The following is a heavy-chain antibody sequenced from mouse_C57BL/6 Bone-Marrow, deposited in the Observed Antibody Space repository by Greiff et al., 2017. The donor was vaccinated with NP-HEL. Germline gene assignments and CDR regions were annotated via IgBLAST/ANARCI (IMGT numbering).Heavy chain of an antibody. CDR2: ILPGSGST. J-gene: IGHJ3*01. Sequence: QVQLQQSGAELMKPGASVKLSCKATGYTFTGYWIEWVKQRPGHGLEWIGEILPGSGSTNYNEKFKGKAPFTADTSSNPAYMQLSSLTTEDSAIYYCARWAHYGNYPAWFAYWGQGTLVTVSA. CDR3: ARWAHYGNYPAWFAY. CDR1: GYTFTGYW. V-gene: IGHV1-9*01. D-gene: IGHD2-1*01.